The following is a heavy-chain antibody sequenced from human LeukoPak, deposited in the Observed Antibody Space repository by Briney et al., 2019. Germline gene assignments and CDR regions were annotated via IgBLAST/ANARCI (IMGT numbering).Heavy chain of an antibody. Sequence: SETLSLTCTVSGGSISSGSYYWSWIRQPAGKGLEWIGRIYTSGSTNYNPSLKSRVTISVDTSKNQFSLRLSSVTAADTAVYYCARVLAYGSGSYYNPLYYYGMDVWGQGTTVTASS. D-gene: IGHD3-10*01. CDR3: ARVLAYGSGSYYNPLYYYGMDV. CDR1: GGSISSGSYY. V-gene: IGHV4-61*02. J-gene: IGHJ6*02. CDR2: IYTSGST.